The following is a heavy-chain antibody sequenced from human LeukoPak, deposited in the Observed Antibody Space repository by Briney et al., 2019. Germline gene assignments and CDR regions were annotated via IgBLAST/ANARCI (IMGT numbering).Heavy chain of an antibody. J-gene: IGHJ3*02. V-gene: IGHV3-21*01. CDR2: ISTIGTYI. D-gene: IGHD6-19*01. CDR3: ARDHSSVAGFLGI. Sequence: GGSLRLSCAASGFTFSSYSMSWVRQAPGKGLEWLSSISTIGTYIYYAGSVKGRFTISRDNAKNSLYLQMNSLRAEDTAVYYCARDHSSVAGFLGIWGQGTMVTVSS. CDR1: GFTFSSYS.